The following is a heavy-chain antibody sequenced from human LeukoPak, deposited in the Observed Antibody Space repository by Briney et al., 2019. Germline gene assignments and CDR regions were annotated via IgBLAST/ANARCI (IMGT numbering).Heavy chain of an antibody. Sequence: PGGSLRLSCAASGFTFSGRRMSWVRQAPGKGPEWVANIKQDGSENHYVDSVKGRFTISRDNAKNSLYLQMNSLRVEDTAVYYCALYTYGYSFDYWGQGALVIVSS. V-gene: IGHV3-7*03. J-gene: IGHJ4*02. CDR2: IKQDGSEN. CDR1: GFTFSGRR. CDR3: ALYTYGYSFDY. D-gene: IGHD3-10*01.